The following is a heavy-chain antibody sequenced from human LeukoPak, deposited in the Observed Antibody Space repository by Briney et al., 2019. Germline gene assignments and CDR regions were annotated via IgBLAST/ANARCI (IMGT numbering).Heavy chain of an antibody. CDR2: IKQDGSEK. CDR1: GFIFSTSW. CDR3: TRVSLFGMGDY. J-gene: IGHJ4*02. Sequence: GASLRLSCAASGFIFSTSWMNWVRQAPGKGLEWVANIKQDGSEKYYVDSVKGRFTISRDNAKNSLYLQMNSLRADDTAVYYCTRVSLFGMGDYWGQGTLVTVST. V-gene: IGHV3-7*05. D-gene: IGHD3-10*02.